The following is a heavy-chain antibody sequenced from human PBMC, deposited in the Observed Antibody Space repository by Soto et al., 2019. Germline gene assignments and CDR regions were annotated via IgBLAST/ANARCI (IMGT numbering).Heavy chain of an antibody. D-gene: IGHD3-3*01. CDR3: AKDQYYDFWSYYYYGMDV. Sequence: GSLRLSCAASGFTFSSYGMHWVRQAPGKGLEWVAVISYDGSNKYYADSVKGRFTISRDNSKNTLYLQMNSLRAEDTAVYYCAKDQYYDFWSYYYYGMDVWGQGTTVTVSS. V-gene: IGHV3-30*18. CDR1: GFTFSSYG. CDR2: ISYDGSNK. J-gene: IGHJ6*02.